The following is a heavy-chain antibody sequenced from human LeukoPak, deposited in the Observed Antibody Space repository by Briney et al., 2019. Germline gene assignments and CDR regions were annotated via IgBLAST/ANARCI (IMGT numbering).Heavy chain of an antibody. Sequence: SVKVSCKASGGTFIDYALNWVRQAPGQGLEWMGVFIPILGTANCTQKLQGRVTMTTDTSTSTAYMELRSLRSDDTAVYYCARNYDYVWGSYRYTVDFDYWGQGTLVTVSS. J-gene: IGHJ4*02. D-gene: IGHD3-16*02. CDR2: FIPILGTA. CDR1: GGTFIDYA. V-gene: IGHV1-69*10. CDR3: ARNYDYVWGSYRYTVDFDY.